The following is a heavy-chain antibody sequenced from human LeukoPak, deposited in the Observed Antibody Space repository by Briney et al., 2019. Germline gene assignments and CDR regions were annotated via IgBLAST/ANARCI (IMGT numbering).Heavy chain of an antibody. D-gene: IGHD2-2*01. CDR3: ARVGYCSSTSCTNWDYFDY. Sequence: SETLSVTCTVSGGSISSGSYYWSWIRQPAGKGLEWIGRIYTSGSTNYNPSLKSRVTISVDTSKNQFSLKLSSVTAADTAVYYCARVGYCSSTSCTNWDYFDYWGQGTLVTVSS. V-gene: IGHV4-61*02. CDR1: GGSISSGSYY. J-gene: IGHJ4*02. CDR2: IYTSGST.